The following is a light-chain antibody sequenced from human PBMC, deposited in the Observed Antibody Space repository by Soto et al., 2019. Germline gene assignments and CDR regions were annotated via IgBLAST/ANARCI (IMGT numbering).Light chain of an antibody. V-gene: IGKV1-39*01. CDR3: QQSYSTPPT. Sequence: GDRVTITCRASQSISSWLAWYQQKPGKAPKLLIYDASSLESGVPSRFSGSGSGTDFSLTISSLQPEDFATYYCQQSYSTPPTFGQGTRWIS. J-gene: IGKJ1*01. CDR1: QSISSW. CDR2: DAS.